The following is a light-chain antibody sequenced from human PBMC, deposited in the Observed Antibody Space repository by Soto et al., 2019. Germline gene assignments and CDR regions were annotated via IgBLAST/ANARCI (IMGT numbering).Light chain of an antibody. CDR1: SSNIGNNY. CDR3: GTWDSSLSAYV. CDR2: DNN. Sequence: QSVLTQPPSVSAAPGQKGTISCSGSSSNIGNNYVSWYQQLPGTAPKLLIYDNNKRPSGIPDRFSGSKSGTSATLGITGLQTGAEADYYCGTWDSSLSAYVFGTGTKVTVL. V-gene: IGLV1-51*01. J-gene: IGLJ1*01.